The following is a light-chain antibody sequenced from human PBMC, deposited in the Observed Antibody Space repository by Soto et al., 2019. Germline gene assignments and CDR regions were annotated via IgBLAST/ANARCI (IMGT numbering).Light chain of an antibody. CDR1: QRISSY. J-gene: IGKJ1*01. CDR2: AAS. CDR3: QQSYRAPRT. V-gene: IGKV1-39*01. Sequence: DIQMTQSPSSLSASVGDRVTITCRASQRISSYLNWYQQKPGKVPKLLIYAASSLQSGVPSRFSSSGSGTDFTLTISSLQPEDFATYYCQQSYRAPRTFGQGTKVEIK.